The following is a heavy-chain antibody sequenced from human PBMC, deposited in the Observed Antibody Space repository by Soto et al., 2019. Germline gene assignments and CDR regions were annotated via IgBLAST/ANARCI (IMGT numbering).Heavy chain of an antibody. CDR3: ARSKDTAMVHLYGMDV. Sequence: SVKVSCKASGGTFSSYAISWVRQSAGQGLEWMGGIIPIFGTANYAQKFQGRVTITADESTSTAYMELSSLRSEDTAVYYCARSKDTAMVHLYGMDVWGQGTTVTVSS. V-gene: IGHV1-69*13. CDR1: GGTFSSYA. J-gene: IGHJ6*02. D-gene: IGHD5-18*01. CDR2: IIPIFGTA.